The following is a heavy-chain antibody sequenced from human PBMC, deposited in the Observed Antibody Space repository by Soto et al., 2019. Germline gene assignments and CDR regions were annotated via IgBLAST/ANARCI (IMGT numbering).Heavy chain of an antibody. Sequence: GASVKGPCKTSGYTFGSYGISWVRQAPGQGLEWMGWTSPHNGNTNYAQRLQGRVTMTTDTSTRTAYLEVRSLRSDDTAVYYCARDRGIASFDYWGQGTLVTVSS. CDR3: ARDRGIASFDY. CDR2: TSPHNGNT. J-gene: IGHJ4*02. D-gene: IGHD2-21*01. V-gene: IGHV1-18*04. CDR1: GYTFGSYG.